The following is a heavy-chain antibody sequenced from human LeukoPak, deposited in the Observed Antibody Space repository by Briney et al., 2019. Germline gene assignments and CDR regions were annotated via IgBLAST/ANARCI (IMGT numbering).Heavy chain of an antibody. J-gene: IGHJ4*02. CDR3: ARDRSGWQNYFDY. D-gene: IGHD6-19*01. Sequence: GGSLRLSCAASGFTFSTYSMNWVRQAPGKGLEWVSFISSSSSYIYYGDSMKGRFTISRDNAKNSLYLQMNSLRAEDTAVYYCARDRSGWQNYFDYWGQGTLVTVSS. CDR1: GFTFSTYS. V-gene: IGHV3-21*06. CDR2: ISSSSSYI.